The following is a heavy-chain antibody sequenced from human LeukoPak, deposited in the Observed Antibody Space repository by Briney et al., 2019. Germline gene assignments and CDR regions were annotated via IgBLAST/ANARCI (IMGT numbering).Heavy chain of an antibody. CDR2: IHYSGST. J-gene: IGHJ5*02. V-gene: IGHV4-59*08. CDR1: GDSISTYY. Sequence: SETLSLTCTVSGDSISTYYWNWIRQPPGKGLEWIGHIHYSGSTNYSPSLNSRVTISVDTSKSQFSLKLNSVTAADTAVYYCARRVSGSGFGESNWFDPWGQGTLVTVSS. D-gene: IGHD3-10*01. CDR3: ARRVSGSGFGESNWFDP.